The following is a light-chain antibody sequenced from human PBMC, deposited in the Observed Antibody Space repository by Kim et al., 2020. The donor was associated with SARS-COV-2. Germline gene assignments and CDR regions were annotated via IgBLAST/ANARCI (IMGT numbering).Light chain of an antibody. Sequence: LSPGQSPTLPCRARHRVSSNYLAWYHQRPGQAPRLLIYLASTRATGAPDRFSGSGSGTDFTLTIRRLEPEDSGVFYCQQYDTSPYTFGQGTKVEIK. CDR2: LAS. V-gene: IGKV3-20*01. J-gene: IGKJ2*01. CDR1: HRVSSNY. CDR3: QQYDTSPYT.